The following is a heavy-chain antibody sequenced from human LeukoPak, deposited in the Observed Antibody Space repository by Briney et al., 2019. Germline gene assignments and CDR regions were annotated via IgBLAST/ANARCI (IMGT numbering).Heavy chain of an antibody. V-gene: IGHV3-23*01. CDR3: SGHGSSSY. CDR2: ISGVDNP. J-gene: IGHJ4*02. D-gene: IGHD6-13*01. CDR1: GFTVSNNG. Sequence: GSLRLSCVASGFTVSNNGLRWFRQAPGKRLEWGSEISGVDNPYYAESVKGRFTISRDTSKNTLYLQMNSLRAEDTALYYASGHGSSSYWGQGTLVAVSS.